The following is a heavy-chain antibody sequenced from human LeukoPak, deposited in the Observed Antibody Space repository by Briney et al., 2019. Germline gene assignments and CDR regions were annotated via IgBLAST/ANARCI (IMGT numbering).Heavy chain of an antibody. J-gene: IGHJ6*03. Sequence: SVKVSCKASGGTFSSYAISWVRQAPGQGLEWMGRIIPILGIANYAQKFQGRVTITADKSTSTAYMELRSLRSDDTAVYYCARVFGNVAAAGDYYYYVDVWGKGTTVTVSS. CDR2: IIPILGIA. D-gene: IGHD6-13*01. CDR1: GGTFSSYA. V-gene: IGHV1-69*04. CDR3: ARVFGNVAAAGDYYYYVDV.